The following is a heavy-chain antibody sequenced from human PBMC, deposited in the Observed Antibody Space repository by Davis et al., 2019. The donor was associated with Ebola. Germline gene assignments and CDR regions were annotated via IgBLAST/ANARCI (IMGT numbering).Heavy chain of an antibody. CDR2: ISGSGGST. V-gene: IGHV3-23*01. J-gene: IGHJ6*02. D-gene: IGHD5-18*01. CDR3: ARVLGYSPYYYGMDV. Sequence: PGGSLRLSCAASGFTFSSYAMSWVRQAPGKGLEWVSAISGSGGSTYYADSVKGRFTISRDNSKNTLYLQMNSLRDEDTAVYYCARVLGYSPYYYGMDVWGQGTTVTVSS. CDR1: GFTFSSYA.